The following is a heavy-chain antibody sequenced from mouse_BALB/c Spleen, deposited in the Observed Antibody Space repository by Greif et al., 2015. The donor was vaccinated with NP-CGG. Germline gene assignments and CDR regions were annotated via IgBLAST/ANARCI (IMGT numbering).Heavy chain of an antibody. CDR3: ARWGFYYGSLYAMDY. V-gene: IGHV1-9*01. Sequence: QVQLKESGAELMRPGASVKISCKATGYTFSSYWIEWVKQRPGHGLEWIGEILPGSGSTNYNEKFKGKATFTADTSSNTAYMQLSSLTSEDSAVYYCARWGFYYGSLYAMDYWGRGTSVTVSS. D-gene: IGHD1-1*01. CDR2: ILPGSGST. CDR1: GYTFSSYW. J-gene: IGHJ4*01.